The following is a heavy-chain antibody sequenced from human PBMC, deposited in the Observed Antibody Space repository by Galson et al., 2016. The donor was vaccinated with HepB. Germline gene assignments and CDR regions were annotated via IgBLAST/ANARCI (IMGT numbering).Heavy chain of an antibody. Sequence: SLRLSCAASGFTFSRYEMNWVRQAPGKGLEWVSYISSSGTTIYYSESVKGRFTISRDNAKNSLYVQMNSLRAEDTAVYYCVRDRTYSGSYLDAFDIWGQGTMVTVSS. V-gene: IGHV3-48*03. CDR1: GFTFSRYE. CDR2: ISSSGTTI. J-gene: IGHJ3*02. D-gene: IGHD1-26*01. CDR3: VRDRTYSGSYLDAFDI.